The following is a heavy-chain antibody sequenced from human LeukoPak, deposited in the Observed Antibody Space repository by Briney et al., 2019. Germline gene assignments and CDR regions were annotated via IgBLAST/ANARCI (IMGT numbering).Heavy chain of an antibody. CDR1: GGTFSSYA. J-gene: IGHJ4*02. CDR3: ARMYYYDSSGFFDY. CDR2: IIPIFGTA. D-gene: IGHD3-22*01. Sequence: ASVKVSCKASGGTFSSYAISWVRQAPGQGLEWMGGIIPIFGTANYAQKFQGRVTITADESTSTAYTELSSLRSEDTAVYYCARMYYYDSSGFFDYWGQGTLVTVSS. V-gene: IGHV1-69*13.